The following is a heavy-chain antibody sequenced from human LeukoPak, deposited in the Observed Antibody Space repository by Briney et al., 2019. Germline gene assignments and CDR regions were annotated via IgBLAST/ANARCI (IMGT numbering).Heavy chain of an antibody. CDR1: GGSFSGYY. Sequence: SETLSLTCAVYGGSFSGYYWSWIRQPPGKGLEWIGEINHSGSTNYNPSLKSRVTISVDTSKNQFSLKLSSVTAADTAVYYCASPNSTGLRTFDYWGQGTLVTVSS. V-gene: IGHV4-34*01. J-gene: IGHJ4*02. D-gene: IGHD4-17*01. CDR2: INHSGST. CDR3: ASPNSTGLRTFDY.